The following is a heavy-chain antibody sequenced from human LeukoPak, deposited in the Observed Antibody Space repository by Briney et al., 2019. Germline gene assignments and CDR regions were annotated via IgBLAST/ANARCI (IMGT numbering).Heavy chain of an antibody. J-gene: IGHJ4*02. D-gene: IGHD6-19*01. CDR3: ARLGLKWLVPDY. V-gene: IGHV4-59*08. CDR2: IYYSGST. CDR1: GGSISSYY. Sequence: PSETLSLTCTVSGGSISSYYWSWVRQPPGKGLEWIGSIYYSGSTNYNPSLKSRVTISVDTSKNQFSLKLSSVTAADTAVYYCARLGLKWLVPDYWGQGTLVTVSS.